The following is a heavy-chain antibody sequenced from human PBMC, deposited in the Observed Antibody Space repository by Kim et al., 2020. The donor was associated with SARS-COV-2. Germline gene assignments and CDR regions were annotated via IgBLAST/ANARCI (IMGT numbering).Heavy chain of an antibody. CDR1: GGSFSGYY. D-gene: IGHD3-9*01. J-gene: IGHJ5*02. V-gene: IGHV4-34*01. Sequence: SETLSLTCAVYGGSFSGYYWSWIRQPPGKGLEWIGEINHSGSTNYNPSLKSRVTISVDTSKNQFSLKLSSVTAADTAVYYCARGRPVLRYFYWLFSLDP. CDR2: INHSGST. CDR3: ARGRPVLRYFYWLFSLDP.